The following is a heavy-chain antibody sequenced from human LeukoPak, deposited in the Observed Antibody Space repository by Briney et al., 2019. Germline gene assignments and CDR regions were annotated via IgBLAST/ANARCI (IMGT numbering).Heavy chain of an antibody. CDR2: IDHSGST. D-gene: IGHD6-25*01. CDR3: ARRGWSGPSTWFDP. CDR1: GGSFSRYF. V-gene: IGHV4-59*01. J-gene: IGHJ5*02. Sequence: SETLSLTCTVSGGSFSRYFWTWIRQTPGKGLEWIGYIDHSGSTNYSPSLQSRVTISIDTSKNQFSLKLNSVTAADTAIYYCARRGWSGPSTWFDPWGQGTLATVSS.